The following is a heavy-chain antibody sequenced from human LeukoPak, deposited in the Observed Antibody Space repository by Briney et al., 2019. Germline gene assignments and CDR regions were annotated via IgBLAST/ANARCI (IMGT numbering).Heavy chain of an antibody. D-gene: IGHD2-15*01. CDR3: ASRYLVVVVAATNTFNI. J-gene: IGHJ3*02. V-gene: IGHV1-69*02. CDR1: GGTFNSYT. CDR2: IIPILGIA. Sequence: GASVNVSCKASGGTFNSYTISWVRQAPEQGLEWMGRIIPILGIANSAQKFKGRVTITADKSTCTAYMELTRLRSEDTAVYYCASRYLVVVVAATNTFNIWGQATMVSDCS.